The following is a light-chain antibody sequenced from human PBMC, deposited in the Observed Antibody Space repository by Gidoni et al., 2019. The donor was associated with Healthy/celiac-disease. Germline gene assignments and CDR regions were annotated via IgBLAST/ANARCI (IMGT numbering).Light chain of an antibody. Sequence: QSVLTQPPSASGTPGQWVTISCSGSSSNIGSNYVYWYQQLPGTAPKPLIYRNNQRPSGVPDRFSGSKSGTSASLAISGLRSEDEADYYCAAWDDSLSGWVFGGGTKLTVL. CDR1: SSNIGSNY. CDR2: RNN. J-gene: IGLJ3*02. CDR3: AAWDDSLSGWV. V-gene: IGLV1-47*01.